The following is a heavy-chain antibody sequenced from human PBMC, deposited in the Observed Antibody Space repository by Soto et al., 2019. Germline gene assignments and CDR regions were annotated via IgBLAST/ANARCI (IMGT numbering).Heavy chain of an antibody. D-gene: IGHD2-2*01. CDR3: TTAGQLLFRAALYYYYYMDV. CDR2: IKSKTDGGTT. V-gene: IGHV3-15*01. Sequence: GGSLRLSCAASGFTFSNAWMSWVRQAPGKGLEWVGRIKSKTDGGTTDYAAPVKGRFTISRDDSKNTLYLQMNSLKTEDTAVYYCTTAGQLLFRAALYYYYYMDVWGKGTTVTVSS. J-gene: IGHJ6*03. CDR1: GFTFSNAW.